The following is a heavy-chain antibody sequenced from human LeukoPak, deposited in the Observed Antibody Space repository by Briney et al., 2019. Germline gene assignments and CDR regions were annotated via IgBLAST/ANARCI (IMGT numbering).Heavy chain of an antibody. D-gene: IGHD3-3*01. CDR1: GYTLTELS. Sequence: ASVKVSCKVSGYTLTELSMHWVRQAPGKGLEWMGGFDPEDDETIYAQKFQGRVTMTRDTSTSTVYMELSSLRSEDTAVYYCAREAYYDFRDAFDIWGQGTMVTVSS. CDR2: FDPEDDET. J-gene: IGHJ3*02. V-gene: IGHV1-24*01. CDR3: AREAYYDFRDAFDI.